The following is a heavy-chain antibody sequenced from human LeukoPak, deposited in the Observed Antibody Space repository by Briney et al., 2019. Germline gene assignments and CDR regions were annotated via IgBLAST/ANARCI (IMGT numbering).Heavy chain of an antibody. CDR2: INHGGST. V-gene: IGHV4-34*01. D-gene: IGHD3-9*01. CDR3: ARVRYSRGSGYYYYYGMDV. CDR1: GGSFSGYS. Sequence: SETLSLTCTVYGGSFSGYSWSWVRQPPGKGLEWIGEINHGGSTNYNPSLKGRVTISLDTSKSQFSLELSSVTAADTAVHYCARVRYSRGSGYYYYYGMDVWGQGTTVTVSS. J-gene: IGHJ6*02.